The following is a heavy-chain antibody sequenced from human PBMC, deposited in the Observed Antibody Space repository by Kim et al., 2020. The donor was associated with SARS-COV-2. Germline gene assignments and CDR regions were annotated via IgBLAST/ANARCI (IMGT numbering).Heavy chain of an antibody. J-gene: IGHJ3*02. D-gene: IGHD6-19*01. Sequence: GGSLRLSCAASGFTFSSYEMNWVRQAPGKGLEWVSYISSSGSTIYYADSVKGRFTISRDNAKNSLYLQMNSLRAEDTAIYYCARDLRQWLQSGAFDIWGQGTMVTVSS. CDR1: GFTFSSYE. CDR3: ARDLRQWLQSGAFDI. V-gene: IGHV3-48*03. CDR2: ISSSGSTI.